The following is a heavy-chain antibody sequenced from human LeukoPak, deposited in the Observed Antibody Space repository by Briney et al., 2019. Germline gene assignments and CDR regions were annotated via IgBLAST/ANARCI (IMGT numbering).Heavy chain of an antibody. CDR1: GGSFSGYY. Sequence: SETLSLTCAVYGGSFSGYYWSWIRQPPGKGLEWIGEINHSGSTNYNPSLKSRVTISVDTSKNQFSLKLSSVTAADTAVYYCARARYDYVWGSYRSSPYYYYMDVWGKGTTVTVSS. J-gene: IGHJ6*03. D-gene: IGHD3-16*02. CDR2: INHSGST. V-gene: IGHV4-34*01. CDR3: ARARYDYVWGSYRSSPYYYYMDV.